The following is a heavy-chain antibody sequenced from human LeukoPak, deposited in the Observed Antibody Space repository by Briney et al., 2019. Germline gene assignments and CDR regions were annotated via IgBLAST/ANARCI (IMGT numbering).Heavy chain of an antibody. Sequence: GGSLRLSCEVSGFIFRSYWISWVRQAPGKGLEWVANINQDGSEKYYVDSVRGRFTISRDNAKNSLYLQMNSLRAEDTAVYFCARVPMDGVAYWGQGTLVSVSS. CDR3: ARVPMDGVAY. V-gene: IGHV3-7*03. J-gene: IGHJ4*02. CDR2: INQDGSEK. CDR1: GFIFRSYW. D-gene: IGHD2-8*01.